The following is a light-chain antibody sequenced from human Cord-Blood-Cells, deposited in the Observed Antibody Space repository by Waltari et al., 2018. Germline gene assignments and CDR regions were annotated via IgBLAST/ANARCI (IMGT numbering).Light chain of an antibody. V-gene: IGKV1-33*01. CDR1: QDISNY. CDR3: QQYDNLPIT. J-gene: IGKJ5*01. CDR2: DAS. Sequence: DIQMTQSPSSLSASVGDRVTITCQASQDISNYINWYQQKPRKAPKLLIYDASNLETGVTSRFSVSGSGTDFTFTISSLQPEDIATYYCQQYDNLPITFGQGTRLEIK.